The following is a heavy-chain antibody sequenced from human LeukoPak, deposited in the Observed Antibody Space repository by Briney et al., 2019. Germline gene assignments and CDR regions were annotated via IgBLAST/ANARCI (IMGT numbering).Heavy chain of an antibody. V-gene: IGHV3-21*01. CDR3: ARGGEQYSSSWFVGDY. J-gene: IGHJ4*02. Sequence: PGGSLRLSCAASGFTFSSYSMNWVRQAPRKGLEWVSSISSSSSYIYYADSVKGRFTISRDNAKNSLYLQMDSLRAEDTAVYYCARGGEQYSSSWFVGDYWGQGTLVTVSS. CDR2: ISSSSSYI. D-gene: IGHD6-13*01. CDR1: GFTFSSYS.